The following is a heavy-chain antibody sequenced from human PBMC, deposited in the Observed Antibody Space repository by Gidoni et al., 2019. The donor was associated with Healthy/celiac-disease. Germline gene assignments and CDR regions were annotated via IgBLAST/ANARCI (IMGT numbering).Heavy chain of an antibody. CDR1: GGSFSGYY. J-gene: IGHJ6*02. CDR3: ARGFSGWYLGYYYYYGMDV. CDR2: INHSGRT. Sequence: QVHLQHWGAALLKPSETPSPTCAVYGGSFSGYYRSWIRQPPGKGLEWIGEINHSGRTNYNPSLKSRVTISVDTSKNQFSLKLSSVTAADTAVYYCARGFSGWYLGYYYYYGMDVWGQGTTVTVSS. V-gene: IGHV4-34*01. D-gene: IGHD6-19*01.